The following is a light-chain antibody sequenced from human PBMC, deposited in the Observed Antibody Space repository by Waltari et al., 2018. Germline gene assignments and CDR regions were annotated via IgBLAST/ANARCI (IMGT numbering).Light chain of an antibody. CDR2: AAS. J-gene: IGKJ5*01. CDR1: QGISTY. Sequence: DIQLTQSPSFLSASVGDRVTITCRASQGISTYLAWYQQKPGKAPKVLIYAASSLQTGVPSRFSGSGSGTEFTLTISRLQPDDFATYYCQHLHSYPTFGQGTRLEIK. V-gene: IGKV1-9*01. CDR3: QHLHSYPT.